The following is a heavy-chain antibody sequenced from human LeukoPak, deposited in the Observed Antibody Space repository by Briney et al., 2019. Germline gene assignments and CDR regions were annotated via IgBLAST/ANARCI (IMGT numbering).Heavy chain of an antibody. CDR1: GFTFGTYA. J-gene: IGHJ4*02. CDR2: ISGSGGST. CDR3: ARTGQQLPVV. D-gene: IGHD6-13*01. Sequence: GGSLRLSCAVSGFTFGTYAMSWVRQAPGKGLEWVSGISGSGGSTYYADSVKGRFTISRDNSKNTLYLQMNSLRAEDTAVYYCARTGQQLPVVWGQGTLVTVSS. V-gene: IGHV3-23*01.